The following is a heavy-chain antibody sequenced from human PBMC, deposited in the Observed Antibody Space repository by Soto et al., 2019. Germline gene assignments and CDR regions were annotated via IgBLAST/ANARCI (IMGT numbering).Heavy chain of an antibody. V-gene: IGHV3-33*01. D-gene: IGHD4-17*01. J-gene: IGHJ4*02. Sequence: QPGGSLRLSCAASGFTFSSYGMHWVRQAPGKGLEWVAVIWYDGSNKYYADSVKGRFTISRDNSKNTLYPQMNSLRAEDTAVYYCARTRDYDLPLDYWGQGTLVTVSS. CDR1: GFTFSSYG. CDR3: ARTRDYDLPLDY. CDR2: IWYDGSNK.